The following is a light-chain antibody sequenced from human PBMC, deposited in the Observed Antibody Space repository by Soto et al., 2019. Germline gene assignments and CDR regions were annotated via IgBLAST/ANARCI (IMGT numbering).Light chain of an antibody. V-gene: IGKV4-1*01. Sequence: DVVMTQSPDSVAVSLGERATITCKSSQTLLYTSNNKNYLAWYQQKPGQSPKLLIYWASTRESGVPDRFSGSGSGTDFTLSIIGLQAEDVGVYFCPQYHFSPPTFGQGTKVEIK. CDR3: PQYHFSPPT. CDR2: WAS. J-gene: IGKJ1*01. CDR1: QTLLYTSNNKNY.